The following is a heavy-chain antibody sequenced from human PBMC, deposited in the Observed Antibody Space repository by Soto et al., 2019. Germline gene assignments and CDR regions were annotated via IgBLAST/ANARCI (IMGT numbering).Heavy chain of an antibody. CDR1: GYTFTSYY. Sequence: QVQLVQSGAEVKKPGASLKVSCKASGYTFTSYYMHWVRQAPGQGLEWMGIINPSGGSTSYAQKFQGRVTMTRDTSTSTVYMELSSLRSEDTAVYYCARESPLAGDLKSNEVDYDYYMDVWGKGTTVTVSS. J-gene: IGHJ6*03. CDR2: INPSGGST. V-gene: IGHV1-46*03. CDR3: ARESPLAGDLKSNEVDYDYYMDV. D-gene: IGHD4-17*01.